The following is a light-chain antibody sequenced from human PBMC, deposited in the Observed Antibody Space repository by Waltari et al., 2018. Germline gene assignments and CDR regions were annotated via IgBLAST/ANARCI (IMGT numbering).Light chain of an antibody. CDR3: QQYNSYRT. Sequence: DIQMTQSPSTLSASVGDSVTITCRASQSISSWLAWYQQKPGKAPKLLIYKASSLESGVPSRFSGRGSGTEFTLTISSLQPDDFATYYCQQYNSYRTFGQGTKVEIK. CDR1: QSISSW. J-gene: IGKJ1*01. V-gene: IGKV1-5*03. CDR2: KAS.